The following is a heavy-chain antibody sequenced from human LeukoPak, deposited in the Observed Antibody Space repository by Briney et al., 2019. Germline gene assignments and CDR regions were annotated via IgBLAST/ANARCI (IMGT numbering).Heavy chain of an antibody. J-gene: IGHJ4*02. V-gene: IGHV4-61*01. CDR1: GGSVSSGSYY. Sequence: PSETLSLTCTVSGGSVSSGSYYWSWIRQPPGKGLEWIGYIYYSGSTNYNPSLKSRVTISVDTSKNQFSLKLSSVTAADTAVYYCARGRGHSYKYYFDYWGQGTLVTVSS. D-gene: IGHD5-18*01. CDR2: IYYSGST. CDR3: ARGRGHSYKYYFDY.